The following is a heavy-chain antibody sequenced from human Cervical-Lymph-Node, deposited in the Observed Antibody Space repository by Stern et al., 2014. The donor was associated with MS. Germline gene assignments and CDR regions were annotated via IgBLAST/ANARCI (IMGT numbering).Heavy chain of an antibody. V-gene: IGHV3-66*01. J-gene: IGHJ4*02. D-gene: IGHD4-17*01. CDR3: ARDYGDHYFDY. Sequence: EVQLVQSGGGLVQPGGSLRLSCAASGFTFSSSYMSWVRQAPGKGLEWVSVIYSGGSTYCADSVKGRFTISRDNSKNTLYLQMNSLRAEDTAVYYCARDYGDHYFDYWGQGTLVTVSS. CDR1: GFTFSSSY. CDR2: IYSGGST.